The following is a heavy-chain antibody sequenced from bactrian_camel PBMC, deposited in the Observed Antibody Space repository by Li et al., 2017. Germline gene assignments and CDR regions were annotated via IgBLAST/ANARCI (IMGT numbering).Heavy chain of an antibody. CDR3: AAGPRGSRGLLKRDFGF. CDR1: GFTFSDYW. D-gene: IGHD2*01. CDR2: ISSLSYTI. V-gene: IGHV3S25*01. J-gene: IGHJ6*01. Sequence: LVESGGGSVQVGGSLRLSCAASGFTFSDYWMNWVRQAPGKGLEWVSRISSLSYTIYVSDSVKGRFTISKDNAKNTLYLQMNSLKPEDTAMYYCAAGPRGSRGLLKRDFGFWGQGTQVTVS.